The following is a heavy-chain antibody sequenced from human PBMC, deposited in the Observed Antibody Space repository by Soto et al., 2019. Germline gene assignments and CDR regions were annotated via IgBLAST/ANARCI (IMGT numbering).Heavy chain of an antibody. D-gene: IGHD2-2*01. CDR2: IRGSGVST. V-gene: IGHV3-23*01. J-gene: IGHJ6*02. Sequence: EVQLLESGGGLVQPGGYLRLSCAASGFTFSSYAMSWVRQAPGKGLEWFSAIRGSGVSTYYADSVKGRFTISRDNSKNTLYLPMNSLRAEYTAVYYFAKDRRYIQAAMPRLAPYCSNGMDVSGQGTTVTVSS. CDR3: AKDRRYIQAAMPRLAPYCSNGMDV. CDR1: GFTFSSYA.